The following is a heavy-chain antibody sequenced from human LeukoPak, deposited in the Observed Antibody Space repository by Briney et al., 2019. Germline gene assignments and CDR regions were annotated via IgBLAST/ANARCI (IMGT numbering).Heavy chain of an antibody. D-gene: IGHD3-3*01. Sequence: PGESLRLSCAASGFTVSSNYMSWVRQAPGKGLEWVSVINSGGSTYYADSVKGRFTISRDNSKNKLYLQMNSLRAEDTAVYYCARGDGNYDFWSGYYTGFDYWGQGTLVTVSS. CDR1: GFTVSSNY. V-gene: IGHV3-66*02. CDR3: ARGDGNYDFWSGYYTGFDY. CDR2: INSGGST. J-gene: IGHJ4*02.